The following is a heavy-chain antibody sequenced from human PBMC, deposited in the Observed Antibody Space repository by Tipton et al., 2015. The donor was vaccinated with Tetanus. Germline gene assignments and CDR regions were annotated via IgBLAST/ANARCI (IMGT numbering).Heavy chain of an antibody. J-gene: IGHJ4*02. D-gene: IGHD1-14*01. V-gene: IGHV5-51*01. CDR1: GYTFPTYW. CDR3: ARRVSKGKNHFDL. CDR2: IYPDDSDA. Sequence: VQLVQSGAEVKKPGESFKISCQASGYTFPTYWIGWVRQMPGKGLEWVGIIYPDDSDARYGPPLQGQVSLSVDRSINTAYLQWSGLKASDTAVYYCARRVSKGKNHFDLWGQGTLVTVSS.